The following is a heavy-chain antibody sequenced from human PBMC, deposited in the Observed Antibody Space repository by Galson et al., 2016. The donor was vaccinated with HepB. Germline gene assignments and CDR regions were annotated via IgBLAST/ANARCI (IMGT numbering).Heavy chain of an antibody. CDR3: AKDVLIRYFDWQGGMDV. CDR2: ISYDGSNK. CDR1: GFTFSHYG. V-gene: IGHV3-30*18. J-gene: IGHJ6*02. Sequence: SLRLSCAASGFTFSHYGMHLVRQAPGKGLEWVAVISYDGSNKYYADSVKGRFTISRDNSKNTLYLQMNSLRAEDTAVYYCAKDVLIRYFDWQGGMDVWGQGTTVTVSS. D-gene: IGHD3-9*01.